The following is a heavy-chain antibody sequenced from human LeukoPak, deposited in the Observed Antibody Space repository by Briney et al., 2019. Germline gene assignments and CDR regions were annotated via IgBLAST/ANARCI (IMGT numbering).Heavy chain of an antibody. Sequence: PSETLSLTCTVSGGSISSYYWSWIRQPAGKGLEWIGRIYTSGSTNYDPSLKSRVTISVDTSKNQFSLKLSSVTAADTAVYYCARAHNEYCSGGSCYRHAFDIWGQGTMVTVSS. V-gene: IGHV4-4*07. CDR2: IYTSGST. J-gene: IGHJ3*02. CDR1: GGSISSYY. D-gene: IGHD2-15*01. CDR3: ARAHNEYCSGGSCYRHAFDI.